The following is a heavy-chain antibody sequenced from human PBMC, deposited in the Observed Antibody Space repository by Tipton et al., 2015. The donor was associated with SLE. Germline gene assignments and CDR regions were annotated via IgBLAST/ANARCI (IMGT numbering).Heavy chain of an antibody. CDR1: GGSLSGHY. V-gene: IGHV4-34*01. D-gene: IGHD2-15*01. CDR2: SNDSGTT. Sequence: TLSLTCAVYGGSLSGHYWSWIRQSPGKGLECIGESNDSGTTNYNPALESRVTISVDTSKNQFSLKLSSVIAADTAVYYCALDRGGSPNGMDVWGQGTTVTVSS. J-gene: IGHJ6*02. CDR3: ALDRGGSPNGMDV.